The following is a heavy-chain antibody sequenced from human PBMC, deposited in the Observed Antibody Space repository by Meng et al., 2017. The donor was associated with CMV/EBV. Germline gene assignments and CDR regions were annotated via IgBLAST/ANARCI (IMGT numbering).Heavy chain of an antibody. CDR1: GGSISSSSYY. CDR2: IYYSGST. CDR3: ARVGIYCSGTSCDMWEGDS. D-gene: IGHD2-2*01. Sequence: GSLRLSCTVSGGSISSSSYYWGWIRQPPGKGLEWIGSIYYSGSTYYNPSLKSRVTISVDTSKNQFSLWLSSVTAADTAVYYCARVGIYCSGTSCDMWEGDSWGQGTLVTVSS. J-gene: IGHJ4*02. V-gene: IGHV4-39*01.